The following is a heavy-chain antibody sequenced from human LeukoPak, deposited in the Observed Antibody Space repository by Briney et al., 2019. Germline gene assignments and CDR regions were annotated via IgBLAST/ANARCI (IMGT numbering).Heavy chain of an antibody. V-gene: IGHV1-58*02. CDR2: IVVGSGNT. Sequence: SVKVSCKASGFTFASSAMQWVRQARGQRLEWIGWIVVGSGNTNYAQKFQERVTITRSMSTSTAYMELSSLRSEDTAVYYCAAGAAAGTMGDYWGQGTLVTVSS. J-gene: IGHJ4*02. CDR3: AAGAAAGTMGDY. CDR1: GFTFASSA. D-gene: IGHD6-13*01.